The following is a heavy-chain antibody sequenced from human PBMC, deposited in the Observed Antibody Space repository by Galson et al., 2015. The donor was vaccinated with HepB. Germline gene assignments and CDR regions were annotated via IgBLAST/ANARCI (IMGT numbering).Heavy chain of an antibody. Sequence: SLRLSCAASGFTFSSYWMHWVRQAPGKGLVWVSRINSDGSSTSYADSVKGRFTISRDNAKNTLYLQMNSLRAEDTALYYCAKDITGRYYFDYWGQGTLVTVSS. J-gene: IGHJ4*02. CDR2: INSDGSST. CDR3: AKDITGRYYFDY. V-gene: IGHV3-74*01. D-gene: IGHD2-21*01. CDR1: GFTFSSYW.